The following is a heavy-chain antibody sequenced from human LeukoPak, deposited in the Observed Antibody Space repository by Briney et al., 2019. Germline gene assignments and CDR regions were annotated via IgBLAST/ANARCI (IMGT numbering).Heavy chain of an antibody. CDR2: INPNSGGT. J-gene: IGHJ4*02. CDR3: ARAVLLGTDFDY. Sequence: GASVKVSCKASRYTFTGYYMDWVRQAPGQGLEWMGWINPNSGGTNYAQKFQGRVTMTRDTSISTAYMELSRLRSDDTAVYYCARAVLLGTDFDYWGQGTLVTISS. CDR1: RYTFTGYY. D-gene: IGHD5-18*01. V-gene: IGHV1-2*02.